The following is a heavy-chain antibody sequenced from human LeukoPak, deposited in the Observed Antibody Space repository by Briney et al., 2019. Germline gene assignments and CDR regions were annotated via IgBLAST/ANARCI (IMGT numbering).Heavy chain of an antibody. V-gene: IGHV1-3*01. CDR3: ASGVGGNYLGDAFDI. D-gene: IGHD1-26*01. CDR2: INAGNGNT. Sequence: GASVKVSCKASGGTFSSYAISWVRQAPGQGLEWMGWINAGNGNTKYSQKFQGRVTITRDTSASTAYMELSSLRSEDTAVYYCASGVGGNYLGDAFDIWGQGTMVTVSS. CDR1: GGTFSSYA. J-gene: IGHJ3*02.